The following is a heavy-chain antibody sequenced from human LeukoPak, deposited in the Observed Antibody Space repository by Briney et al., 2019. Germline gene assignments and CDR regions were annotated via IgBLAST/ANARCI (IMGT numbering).Heavy chain of an antibody. V-gene: IGHV3-21*01. CDR1: GFTFSSYS. Sequence: GGSLRLSCAASGFTFSSYSMNWVRQAPGKGLEWVSSISSSSSYIYYADSVKGRFTISRDNGKNSLYLQMNSLRAEDTAVYYCARDQATNDFPDAFDIWGQGTMVTVSS. J-gene: IGHJ3*02. CDR3: ARDQATNDFPDAFDI. D-gene: IGHD3-3*01. CDR2: ISSSSSYI.